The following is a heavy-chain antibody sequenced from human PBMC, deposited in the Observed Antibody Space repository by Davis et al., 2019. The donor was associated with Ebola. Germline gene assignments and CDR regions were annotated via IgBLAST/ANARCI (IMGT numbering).Heavy chain of an antibody. V-gene: IGHV3-73*01. J-gene: IGHJ4*02. CDR2: IRSRPNNFAT. CDR3: TRQDSSDWYDY. Sequence: GESLKISCAASGFSFSASSIHWVRQASGKGLEWVGRIRSRPNNFATGYAAPVKDRFTISRDDSKNTAYLQMNSLKTEDTAVYYCTRQDSSDWYDYWGQGTLVTVSS. D-gene: IGHD6-19*01. CDR1: GFSFSASS.